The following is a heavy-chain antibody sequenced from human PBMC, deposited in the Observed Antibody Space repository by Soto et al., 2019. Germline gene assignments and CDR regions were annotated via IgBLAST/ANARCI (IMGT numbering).Heavy chain of an antibody. D-gene: IGHD5-12*01. CDR3: AHSPRGYAYYFDY. V-gene: IGHV2-5*02. CDR2: ISWDADK. J-gene: IGHJ4*02. Sequence: QITLKESGPTLVTPTQTLTLTCTFSGFSLITRGVGVAWIRQPPGQALEWLALISWDADKWYRPSLQNRRTITEDTATNQVVLSMTNMDPVCTATYYCAHSPRGYAYYFDYWGQGTLVTVSS. CDR1: GFSLITRGVG.